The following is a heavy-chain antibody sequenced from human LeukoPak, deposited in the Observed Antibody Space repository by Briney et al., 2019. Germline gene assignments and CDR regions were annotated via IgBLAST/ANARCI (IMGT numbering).Heavy chain of an antibody. Sequence: PSQTLSLTCTVSGGSISSGGYYWSWIRQHPGKGLEWIGYIYYSGSTYYNPSLKSRVTISVDTSKNQFSLKLSSVTAADTAVYYCAKGGSKLDQPFDYWGQGTLVTVSS. J-gene: IGHJ4*02. CDR3: AKGGSKLDQPFDY. CDR1: GGSISSGGYY. D-gene: IGHD1/OR15-1a*01. V-gene: IGHV4-31*03. CDR2: IYYSGST.